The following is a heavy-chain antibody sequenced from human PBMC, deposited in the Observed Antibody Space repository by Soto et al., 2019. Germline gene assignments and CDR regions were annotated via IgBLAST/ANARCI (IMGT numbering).Heavy chain of an antibody. CDR2: IIPIFGTA. CDR1: GGTFSSYA. V-gene: IGHV1-69*01. D-gene: IGHD3-22*01. Sequence: QVQLVQSGAEVKKPGSSVKVSCKASGGTFSSYAISWVRQAPGQGLEWMGGIIPIFGTANYAQKFQGRVTITADESTSTAYMELSSLRSEDTSVYYCARARYYDSSAPWGLDYWGHGPLVTVSS. CDR3: ARARYYDSSAPWGLDY. J-gene: IGHJ4*01.